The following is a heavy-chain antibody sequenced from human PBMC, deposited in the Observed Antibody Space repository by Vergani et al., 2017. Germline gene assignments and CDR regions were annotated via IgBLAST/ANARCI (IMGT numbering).Heavy chain of an antibody. CDR2: INPNSGNT. J-gene: IGHJ4*02. V-gene: IGHV1-2*02. CDR1: GYTFTGYY. Sequence: QVQLVQSGAEVKKPGPSVKVSCKASGYTFTGYYMHWVRQAPGQGLEWMGWINPNSGNTNYAQKFQERVTITRDMSTSTAYMELSSLRSEDTAVYYCAADHYYDSSGYYYWGQGTLVTVSS. CDR3: AADHYYDSSGYYY. D-gene: IGHD3-22*01.